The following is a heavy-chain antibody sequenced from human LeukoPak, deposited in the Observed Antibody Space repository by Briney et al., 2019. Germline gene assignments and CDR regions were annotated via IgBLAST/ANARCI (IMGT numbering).Heavy chain of an antibody. J-gene: IGHJ4*02. D-gene: IGHD3-10*01. CDR1: GYTFTSYY. Sequence: GASVKVSCKASGYTFTSYYMHWVRQAPGQGLEWMGIINPSGGSTSYAQKFQGRVTMTRDTSTSTVYMELSSLRSEDTAVYYCARSLTRTMVRGAREVHFDYWGQGTLVTVSS. CDR3: ARSLTRTMVRGAREVHFDY. CDR2: INPSGGST. V-gene: IGHV1-46*01.